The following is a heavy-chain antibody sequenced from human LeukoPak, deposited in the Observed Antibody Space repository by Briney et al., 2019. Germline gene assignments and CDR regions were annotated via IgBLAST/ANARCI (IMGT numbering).Heavy chain of an antibody. CDR1: GYTFTSYD. J-gene: IGHJ5*02. D-gene: IGHD6-19*01. Sequence: ASVKVSCTASGYTFTSYDINWVRQATGQGLEWMGWMNPNSGNTGYAQKFQGRVTMTRNTSISTAYMELSSLRSEDTAVYYCARSPLTLAVGNNWFDPWGQGTLVTVSS. CDR2: MNPNSGNT. CDR3: ARSPLTLAVGNNWFDP. V-gene: IGHV1-8*01.